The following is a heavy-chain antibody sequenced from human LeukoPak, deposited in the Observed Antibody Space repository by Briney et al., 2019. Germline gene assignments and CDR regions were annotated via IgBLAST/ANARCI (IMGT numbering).Heavy chain of an antibody. CDR1: GYTFTSYD. V-gene: IGHV1-8*01. Sequence: VASVKVSCKASGYTFTSYDINWVRQATGQGLEWMGWMNPNSGNTGYAQKFQGRVTMTRNTSISTAYMELSSLRSEDTAVYYCARGLHNWGCAFDIWGQGTMVTVSS. CDR3: ARGLHNWGCAFDI. CDR2: MNPNSGNT. J-gene: IGHJ3*02. D-gene: IGHD7-27*01.